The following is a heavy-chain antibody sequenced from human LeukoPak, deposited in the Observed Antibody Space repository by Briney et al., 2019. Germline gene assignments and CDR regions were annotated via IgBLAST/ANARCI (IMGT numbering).Heavy chain of an antibody. CDR2: IYYSGST. J-gene: IGHJ4*02. V-gene: IGHV4-59*11. Sequence: PSETLSLTCTVSGGSISSHYWSWIRQPPGKGLEWIGYIYYSGSTNYNPSLKSRVTISVDTSKNQFSLKLSSVTAADTAVYYCARDYGDSKSGLDWGQGTLVTVSS. CDR1: GGSISSHY. CDR3: ARDYGDSKSGLD. D-gene: IGHD4-17*01.